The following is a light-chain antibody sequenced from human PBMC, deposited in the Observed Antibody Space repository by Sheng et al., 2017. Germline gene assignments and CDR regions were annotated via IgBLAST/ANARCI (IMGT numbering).Light chain of an antibody. J-gene: IGKJ1*01. CDR2: DAS. Sequence: EIVLTQSPGTLSLSPGERATFSCRASQSVSSNSLAWYRHKPGQPPRLLIYDASSRASGVPERFTGGGSGTDFTLTITRLEPEDFAVYYCQQYADSPETFGQGTKVEVK. CDR3: QQYADSPET. V-gene: IGKV3-20*01. CDR1: QSVSSNS.